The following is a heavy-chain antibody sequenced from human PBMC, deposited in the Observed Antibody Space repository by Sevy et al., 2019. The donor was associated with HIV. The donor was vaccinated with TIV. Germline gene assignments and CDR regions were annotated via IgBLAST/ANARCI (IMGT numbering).Heavy chain of an antibody. CDR1: GFTFDDYA. CDR3: TSGLATADTPENYFDY. V-gene: IGHV3-49*03. CDR2: ITRNSYEAYGGTT. D-gene: IGHD2-15*01. J-gene: IGHJ4*02. Sequence: GGSLRLSCTASGFTFDDYAMSWFRQAPGKGLEWVAFITRNSYEAYGGTTEYAASVKGRFTFSRDDSKSIAYLQMNSLKTEDTAVYYCTSGLATADTPENYFDYWGRGTLVTVSS.